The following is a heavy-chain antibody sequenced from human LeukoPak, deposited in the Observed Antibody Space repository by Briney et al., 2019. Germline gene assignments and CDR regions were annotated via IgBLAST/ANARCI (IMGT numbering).Heavy chain of an antibody. Sequence: AGTLRLSCAASGFNFNAYSLNWVRQAPGKGLEWLSYISHTGTIYYADSVKGRFTISRDDAEALVFLQMNSLRTEDTALYYCVRGGCGRAADCYSHYFDYWGQGTPVTVSS. CDR2: ISHTGTI. D-gene: IGHD2-21*02. V-gene: IGHV3-69-1*02. CDR3: VRGGCGRAADCYSHYFDY. J-gene: IGHJ4*02. CDR1: GFNFNAYS.